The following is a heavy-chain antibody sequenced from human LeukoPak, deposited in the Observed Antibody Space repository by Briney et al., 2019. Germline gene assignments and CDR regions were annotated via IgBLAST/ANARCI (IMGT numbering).Heavy chain of an antibody. Sequence: SETLSLTCTVSGGSISSYYWSWIRQPPGKGLEWIGYIYYSGSTNYNPSLKSRVTISVDTSKNQFSLKLSSVTAADTAVYYCASVRASGWHPEGYFDYWGQGTLVTVSS. J-gene: IGHJ4*02. D-gene: IGHD6-19*01. V-gene: IGHV4-59*01. CDR2: IYYSGST. CDR3: ASVRASGWHPEGYFDY. CDR1: GGSISSYY.